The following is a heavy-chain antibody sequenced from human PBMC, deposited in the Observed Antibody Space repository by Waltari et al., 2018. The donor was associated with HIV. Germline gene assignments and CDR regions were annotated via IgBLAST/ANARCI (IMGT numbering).Heavy chain of an antibody. CDR2: IESDGAST. CDR1: GFPSSRYW. CDR3: VRAGRSSDGFDV. V-gene: IGHV3-74*01. D-gene: IGHD6-6*01. J-gene: IGHJ3*01. Sequence: EVQLVESGGGLVQPGGSLRLSCGASGFPSSRYWMHWVRQAPGKGLVWVSRIESDGASTNYADSVKGRVTISRDNAKNTLSLQMNSLSVEDTAVYYCVRAGRSSDGFDVWGQGTMVTVSS.